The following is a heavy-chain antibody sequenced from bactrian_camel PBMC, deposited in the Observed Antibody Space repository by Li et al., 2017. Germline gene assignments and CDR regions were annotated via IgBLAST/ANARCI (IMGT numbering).Heavy chain of an antibody. J-gene: IGHJ4*01. CDR2: IGRDGIT. D-gene: IGHD6*01. CDR1: GSTHMSSFC. CDR3: AAEGYQLNGGTWCSLIESVYNY. V-gene: IGHV3S68*01. Sequence: VQLVESGGGTVKAGGSLRISCEASGSTHMSSFCMGWFRQAPGKERERVACIGRDGITMYSDSVKGRLTISKDNAMNTLYLQMNSLKPEDTATYYCAAEGYQLNGGTWCSLIESVYNYWGRGTQVTVS.